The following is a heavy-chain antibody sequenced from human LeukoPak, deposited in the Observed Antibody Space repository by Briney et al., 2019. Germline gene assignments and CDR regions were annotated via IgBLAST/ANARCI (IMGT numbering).Heavy chain of an antibody. V-gene: IGHV4-31*03. J-gene: IGHJ5*02. Sequence: SQTLSLTCTVSGGSISSGGYYWSWIRQHPGKGLEWIGYIYYGGSTYYNPSLKSRVTISVDTSKNQFSLKLSSVTAADTAVYYCARGTYYYDSSGYARYNWFDPWGQGTLVTVSS. CDR1: GGSISSGGYY. CDR3: ARGTYYYDSSGYARYNWFDP. D-gene: IGHD3-22*01. CDR2: IYYGGST.